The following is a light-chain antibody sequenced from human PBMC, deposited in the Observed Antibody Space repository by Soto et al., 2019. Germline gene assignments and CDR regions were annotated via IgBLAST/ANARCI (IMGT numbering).Light chain of an antibody. CDR1: HNTRGY. CDR2: AAS. CDR3: KQSYSTPWT. V-gene: IGKV1-39*01. J-gene: IGKJ1*01. Sequence: DIQMTQSPSSLSASVRDRVTITCRASHNTRGYLNWYQQKPGKAPKLLIYAASNLQSGIPSRFSGSGSETDFTLTISSLQPEDFATYYCKQSYSTPWTFGQGTKVEIK.